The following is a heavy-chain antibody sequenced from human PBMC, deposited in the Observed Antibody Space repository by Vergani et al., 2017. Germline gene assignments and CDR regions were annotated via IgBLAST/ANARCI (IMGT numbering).Heavy chain of an antibody. CDR1: GFTFSSYS. V-gene: IGHV3-21*01. CDR2: ISSSSSYI. D-gene: IGHD3-10*01. Sequence: EVQLVESGGGLVKPGGSLRLSCAASGFTFSSYSMNWVRQAPGKGLEWVSSISSSSSYIYYADSVKGRFTMSRDNAKNSLYLQMNSLRAEDTAVYYCASRKITMVRGGAFDIWGQGTMVTVSS. J-gene: IGHJ3*02. CDR3: ASRKITMVRGGAFDI.